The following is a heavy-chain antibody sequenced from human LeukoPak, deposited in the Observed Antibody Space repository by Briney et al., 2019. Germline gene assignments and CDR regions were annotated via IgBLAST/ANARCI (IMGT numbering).Heavy chain of an antibody. CDR1: GGPISSGGYY. D-gene: IGHD2-2*01. J-gene: IGHJ5*02. CDR3: ARWSVPAATYQNRVDP. CDR2: IYHSGST. Sequence: SETLSLTCTVSGGPISSGGYYWSWIRQPPGKGLEWIGYIYHSGSTYYNPSLKSRVTISVDRSKNQFSLKLSSVTAADTAVYYCARWSVPAATYQNRVDPWGQGTLVTVSS. V-gene: IGHV4-30-2*01.